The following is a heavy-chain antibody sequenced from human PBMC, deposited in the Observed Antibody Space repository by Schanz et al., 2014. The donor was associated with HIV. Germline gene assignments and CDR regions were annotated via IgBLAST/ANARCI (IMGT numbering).Heavy chain of an antibody. V-gene: IGHV1-69*01. CDR1: GGTFINYA. CDR2: LIPLFGTS. D-gene: IGHD6-13*01. J-gene: IGHJ4*02. CDR3: ARDSPVAAGTLDY. Sequence: QVQPVQSGAEVKKPGSSVKVFCRASGGTFINYAFSWGRQAPGQGLEWRGGLIPLFGTSNYAQKFQGRATITADESTSTAYMELSSLRSEDTAVYYCARDSPVAAGTLDYWGQGTLVTVSS.